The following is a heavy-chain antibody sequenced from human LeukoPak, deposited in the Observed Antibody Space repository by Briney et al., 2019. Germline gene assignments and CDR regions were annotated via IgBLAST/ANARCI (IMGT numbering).Heavy chain of an antibody. V-gene: IGHV3-30*18. CDR2: ISYDGSNK. CDR1: GFTFSSYG. CDR3: AKSRRDGYKYYYYGMDV. Sequence: PGRSLRVSCAASGFTFSSYGMHWVRQAPGKGLEWVAVISYDGSNKYYADSVKGRFTISRDNSKNTLYLQMNSLRAEDTAVYYCAKSRRDGYKYYYYGMDVWGQGTTVTVSS. J-gene: IGHJ6*02. D-gene: IGHD5-24*01.